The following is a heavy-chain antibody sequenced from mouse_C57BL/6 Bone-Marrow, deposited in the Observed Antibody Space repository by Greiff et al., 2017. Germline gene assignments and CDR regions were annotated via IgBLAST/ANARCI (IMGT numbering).Heavy chain of an antibody. CDR3: ARRRYDYGSSYLYDFDY. V-gene: IGHV1-64*01. CDR1: GYTFTSYW. CDR2: IHPNSGST. J-gene: IGHJ2*01. Sequence: QVQLKQPGAELVKPGASVKLSCKASGYTFTSYWMHWVKQRPGQGLEWIGMIHPNSGSTNYNEKFKSKATLTVDKSSSTAYMQLSSLTSEDSAVYYCARRRYDYGSSYLYDFDYWGQGTTRTVSS. D-gene: IGHD1-1*01.